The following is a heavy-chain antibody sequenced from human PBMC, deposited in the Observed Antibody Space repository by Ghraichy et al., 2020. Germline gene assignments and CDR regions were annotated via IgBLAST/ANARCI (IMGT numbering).Heavy chain of an antibody. V-gene: IGHV4-61*02. Sequence: TLSLTCTVSGGSISSGSYYWSWIRQPAGKGLEWIGRIYTSGSTNYNPSLKSRVTISVDTSKNQFSLKLSSVTAADTAVYYCARDGLSYDFWSGYYNNYYGMDVWGQGTTVTVSS. CDR2: IYTSGST. J-gene: IGHJ6*02. CDR1: GGSISSGSYY. CDR3: ARDGLSYDFWSGYYNNYYGMDV. D-gene: IGHD3-3*01.